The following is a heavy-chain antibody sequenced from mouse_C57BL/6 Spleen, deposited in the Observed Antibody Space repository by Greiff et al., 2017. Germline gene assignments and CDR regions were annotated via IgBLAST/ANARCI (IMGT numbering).Heavy chain of an antibody. CDR1: GFNFKDYY. V-gene: IGHV14-1*01. CDR3: TFTAQATYYFDY. Sequence: VQLQRSGAELVKPGASVKLSCTASGFNFKDYYMHWVKQRPEQGLEWIGRIDPEDGDTEYAPKFQGKATMTADTSTNTAYLQPISLTSEDAAVYYCTFTAQATYYFDYWGQGTTLTVSS. J-gene: IGHJ2*01. D-gene: IGHD3-2*02. CDR2: IDPEDGDT.